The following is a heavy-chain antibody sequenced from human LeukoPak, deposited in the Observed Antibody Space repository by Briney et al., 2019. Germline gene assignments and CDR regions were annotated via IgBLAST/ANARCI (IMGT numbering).Heavy chain of an antibody. CDR3: ARDPGYYDILTGYFSWFDP. J-gene: IGHJ5*02. CDR2: INPNSGGT. Sequence: ASVKVSCKASGYTFTCYYMHWVRQAPGQGLEWMGWINPNSGGTNYAQKFQGRVTMTRDTSISTAYMEVSRLRWDDTAVYYCARDPGYYDILTGYFSWFDPWGQGPLVTVSS. CDR1: GYTFTCYY. D-gene: IGHD3-9*01. V-gene: IGHV1-2*02.